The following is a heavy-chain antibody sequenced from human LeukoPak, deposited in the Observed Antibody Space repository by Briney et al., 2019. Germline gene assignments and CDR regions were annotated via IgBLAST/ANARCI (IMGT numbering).Heavy chain of an antibody. V-gene: IGHV3-74*01. CDR2: IGPDGTGI. D-gene: IGHD2-8*02. CDR1: GFSLSGYW. Sequence: GGSLRLSCAASGFSLSGYWMHWVRQAPGKGLVWVSRIGPDGTGITYADSVKGRFTISRDIAKNTVYLQMNSLRAEDAALYYCTRVQAGRSGLMDVWGRGTTVTVSS. J-gene: IGHJ6*02. CDR3: TRVQAGRSGLMDV.